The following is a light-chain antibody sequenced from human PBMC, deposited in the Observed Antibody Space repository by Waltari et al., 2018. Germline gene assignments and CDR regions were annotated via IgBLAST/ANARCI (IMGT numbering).Light chain of an antibody. V-gene: IGKV1-39*01. Sequence: DIQMTQSPSSLSASVGDRVTITCRASQSISSYLNWYQQKPGKAPKLLIYAASSLQSGVPSRFSARGSGTHFTLTINNVQSEDFATYHCEQYYSFPRTFGQGTKVEV. CDR2: AAS. CDR3: EQYYSFPRT. CDR1: QSISSY. J-gene: IGKJ1*01.